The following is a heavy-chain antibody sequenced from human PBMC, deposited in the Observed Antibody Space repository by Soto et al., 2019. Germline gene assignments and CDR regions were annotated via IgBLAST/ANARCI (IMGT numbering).Heavy chain of an antibody. J-gene: IGHJ4*02. V-gene: IGHV3-30-3*01. Sequence: GGSLRLSCAASGFTLSTYAMNWVRQAPGKGLEWVAVISYDGSNKYYADSVKGRFTISRDISKNTLSLQMNSLRAEDTAVYYCAREQYYFDYWGQGALVTVSS. CDR1: GFTLSTYA. CDR3: AREQYYFDY. CDR2: ISYDGSNK.